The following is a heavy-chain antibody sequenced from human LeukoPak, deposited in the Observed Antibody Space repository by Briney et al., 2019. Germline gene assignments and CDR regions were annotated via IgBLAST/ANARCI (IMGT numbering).Heavy chain of an antibody. Sequence: GGSLRLSCAASGFTFSSYGMHWVRQAPGKGLEWVAVIWYDGSNKYYADSVKGRFTISRDNSKNTLYLQMNSQRAEDTAVYYCARARNHLEYSSSEDFDYWGQGTLVTVSS. CDR1: GFTFSSYG. D-gene: IGHD6-6*01. CDR2: IWYDGSNK. J-gene: IGHJ4*02. CDR3: ARARNHLEYSSSEDFDY. V-gene: IGHV3-33*01.